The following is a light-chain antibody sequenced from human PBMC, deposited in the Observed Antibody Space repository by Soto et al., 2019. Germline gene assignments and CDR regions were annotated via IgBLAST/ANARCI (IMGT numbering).Light chain of an antibody. V-gene: IGKV1-33*01. CDR2: GAF. J-gene: IGKJ3*01. Sequence: DIQMTQSPSSLSASVGDRVTITCQASQDISNYLNRYQQKPGKAPNLVIYGAFNLETWVPSRFSGGGSGTDFTFTIGSLRPEDIATYYCQHSDHLPLFGPGTKVDIK. CDR3: QHSDHLPL. CDR1: QDISNY.